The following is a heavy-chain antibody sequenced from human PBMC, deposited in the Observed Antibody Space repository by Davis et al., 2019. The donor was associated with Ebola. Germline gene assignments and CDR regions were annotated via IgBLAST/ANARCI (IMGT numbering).Heavy chain of an antibody. V-gene: IGHV3-30*18. Sequence: PGGSLRLSCAASGFTFSSYGMHWVRQAPGKGLEWVAVISYDGSNKYYADSVKGRFIISRDNSKNTLYLQMNSLRAEDTAVYYCAKGDMWFDPWGQGTLVTVSS. J-gene: IGHJ5*02. CDR3: AKGDMWFDP. CDR2: ISYDGSNK. CDR1: GFTFSSYG.